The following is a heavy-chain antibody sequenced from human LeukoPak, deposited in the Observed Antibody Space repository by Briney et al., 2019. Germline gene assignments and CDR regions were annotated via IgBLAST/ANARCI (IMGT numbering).Heavy chain of an antibody. J-gene: IGHJ4*02. CDR3: AREPAFHSGYDYGLDY. CDR1: GFTFNSYS. Sequence: GGSLRLSCAASGFTFNSYSMNWVRQAPGKGLEWVSSISGSNSYIYYADSMKGRFTISRDNAKNSLYLQMNSLRAEDTAVYYCAREPAFHSGYDYGLDYWGQGTLVTVSS. D-gene: IGHD5-12*01. CDR2: ISGSNSYI. V-gene: IGHV3-21*01.